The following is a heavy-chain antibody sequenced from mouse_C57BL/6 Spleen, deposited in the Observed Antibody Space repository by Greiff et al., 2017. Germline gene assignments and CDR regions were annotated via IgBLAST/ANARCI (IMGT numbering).Heavy chain of an antibody. CDR3: ARTYYGSRRDYYARDY. V-gene: IGHV3-6*01. J-gene: IGHJ4*01. CDR1: GYSITSGYY. Sequence: EVKLMESGPGLAKPSQSLSLTCSVTGYSITSGYYWNWIRQFPGNKLEWMGYISYDGSNNYNPYLKNRISITRDPSKNPSFLKLNSVTNEDTATYDCARTYYGSRRDYYARDYWGQGTSLTVSS. CDR2: ISYDGSN. D-gene: IGHD1-1*01.